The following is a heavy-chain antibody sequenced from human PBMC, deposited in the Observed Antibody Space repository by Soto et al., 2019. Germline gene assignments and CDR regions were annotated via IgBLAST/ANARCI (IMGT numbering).Heavy chain of an antibody. J-gene: IGHJ4*02. CDR2: IYPGDSDT. Sequence: EVQLVQSGAEVKKPGESLKISCKAFRYSFTDYWIGWVRQMPGKGLEWMGFIYPGDSDTRYSPSFQGQVTISADKSISTAYLQWSSLKASDSAICFCASHTNSWYYFDHWGQGTVVTVSS. CDR3: ASHTNSWYYFDH. V-gene: IGHV5-51*01. CDR1: RYSFTDYW. D-gene: IGHD2-2*01.